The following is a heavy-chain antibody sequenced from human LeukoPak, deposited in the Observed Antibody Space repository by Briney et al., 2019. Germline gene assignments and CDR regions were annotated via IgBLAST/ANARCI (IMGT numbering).Heavy chain of an antibody. V-gene: IGHV1-18*01. CDR2: ISPYNGET. CDR3: VRDNLPVGSPENYFDC. CDR1: GYTFTSYG. J-gene: IGHJ4*02. D-gene: IGHD1-26*01. Sequence: ASVKVSFKASGYTFTSYGISWVRQAPGQGLEWMGWISPYNGETKYAQNFQDRLTLTTDTSTSTAYMDLRSLRSDDTAVYYCVRDNLPVGSPENYFDCWGQGTLVTVSS.